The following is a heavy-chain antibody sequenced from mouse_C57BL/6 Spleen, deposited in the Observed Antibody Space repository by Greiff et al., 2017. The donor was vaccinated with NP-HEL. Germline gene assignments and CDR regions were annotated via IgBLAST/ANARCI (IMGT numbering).Heavy chain of an antibody. V-gene: IGHV1-52*01. D-gene: IGHD1-1*01. CDR2: IDPSDSET. CDR1: GYTFTSYW. Sequence: QVQLQQSGAELVRPGSSVKLSCKASGYTFTSYWMHWVKQRPIQGLEWIGNIDPSDSETHYNQKFKDKATLTVDKSSSTAYMQLSSLTSEDSAVYYRARPDYYGSSYGFAYWGQGTLVTVSA. CDR3: ARPDYYGSSYGFAY. J-gene: IGHJ3*01.